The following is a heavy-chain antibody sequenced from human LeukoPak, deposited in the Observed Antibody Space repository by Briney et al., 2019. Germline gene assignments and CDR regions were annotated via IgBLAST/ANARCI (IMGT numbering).Heavy chain of an antibody. CDR1: GGTFSGYA. D-gene: IGHD2-2*01. CDR2: IIPIFGTA. V-gene: IGHV1-69*05. CDR3: ARLGGYCSSTSCYARSWFDP. J-gene: IGHJ5*02. Sequence: SVKVSCKASGGTFSGYAISWVRQAPGQGLEWMGGIIPIFGTANYAQKFQGRVTITTDESTSTAYMELSSLRSEDTAVYYCARLGGYCSSTSCYARSWFDPWGQGTLVTVSS.